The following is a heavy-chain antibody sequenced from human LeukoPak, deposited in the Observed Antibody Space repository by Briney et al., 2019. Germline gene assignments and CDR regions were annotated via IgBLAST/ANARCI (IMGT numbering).Heavy chain of an antibody. CDR1: GVSISSGGYY. D-gene: IGHD1-26*01. V-gene: IGHV4-31*03. Sequence: SETLSLTCTVSGVSISSGGYYWSWIRQHPGKGLEWIGYIYYGGSTYYNPSLKSRVTISVDTSKNQFSLKLSSVTAADTAVYYCARAGVIVGATGDYFDYWGQGTLVTVSS. J-gene: IGHJ4*02. CDR2: IYYGGST. CDR3: ARAGVIVGATGDYFDY.